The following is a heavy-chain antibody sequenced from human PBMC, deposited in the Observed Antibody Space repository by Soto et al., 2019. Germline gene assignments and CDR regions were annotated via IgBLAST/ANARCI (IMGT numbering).Heavy chain of an antibody. CDR1: GFTVSSNY. J-gene: IGHJ3*02. D-gene: IGHD3-3*01. Sequence: GGSLSLSCAASGFTVSSNYMSWVRQAPGKGLEWVSVIYSGGSTYYADSVKGRFTISRDNSKNTLYLQMNSLRAEDTALYYCARDNRFLEWLSAFDIWGQGTMVTVSS. CDR2: IYSGGST. CDR3: ARDNRFLEWLSAFDI. V-gene: IGHV3-66*01.